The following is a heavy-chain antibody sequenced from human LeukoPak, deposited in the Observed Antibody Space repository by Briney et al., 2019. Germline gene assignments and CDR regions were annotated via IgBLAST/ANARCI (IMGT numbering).Heavy chain of an antibody. V-gene: IGHV4-39*07. J-gene: IGHJ4*02. CDR3: ARDRGLWFGELLDY. CDR2: VYYSGSS. CDR1: GGSISSSSYY. Sequence: PSETLSLTCTVSGGSISSSSYYWGWIRQPPGKGLEWIGSVYYSGSSYYNPSLKSRVTISVDTSKSQFSLNLTSVTAADTAVYYCARDRGLWFGELLDYWGPGTLVTVSS. D-gene: IGHD3-10*01.